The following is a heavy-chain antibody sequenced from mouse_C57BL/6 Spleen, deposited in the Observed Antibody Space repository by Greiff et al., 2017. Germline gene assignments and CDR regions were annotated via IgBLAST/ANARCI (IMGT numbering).Heavy chain of an antibody. Sequence: EVHLVESGGGLVKPGGSLKLSCAASGFTFSSYTMSWVRQTPEKRLEWVATISGGGGNTYYPDSVKGRFTISRDNAKNTLYLQMSSLRSEDTALYYCARPDGYSYYAMDYWGQGTSVTVSS. CDR2: ISGGGGNT. J-gene: IGHJ4*01. V-gene: IGHV5-9*01. CDR1: GFTFSSYT. D-gene: IGHD2-3*01. CDR3: ARPDGYSYYAMDY.